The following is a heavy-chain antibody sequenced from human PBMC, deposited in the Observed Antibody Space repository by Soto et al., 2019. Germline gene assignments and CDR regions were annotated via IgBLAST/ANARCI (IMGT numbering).Heavy chain of an antibody. D-gene: IGHD3-22*01. V-gene: IGHV1-18*01. Sequence: QVQLMQSGAEVKKPGASVMVSCKASGYNFTNYGLTWVRQAPGQGLECMGWISPYYGNTNYAQNFRGRLTLTTETSTASAYMELRSLRSDDTAVYYCARGDSIGRVYYGMDVWGQGTTVTVSS. CDR1: GYNFTNYG. CDR2: ISPYYGNT. CDR3: ARGDSIGRVYYGMDV. J-gene: IGHJ6*02.